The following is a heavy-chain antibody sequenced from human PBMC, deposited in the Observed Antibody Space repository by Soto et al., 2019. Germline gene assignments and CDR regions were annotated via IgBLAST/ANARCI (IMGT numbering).Heavy chain of an antibody. V-gene: IGHV3-15*07. CDR1: GFTFSNAW. J-gene: IGHJ4*02. CDR3: TTDFFPIVVVVAATYY. Sequence: GGSLRLSCAASGFTFSNAWMNWVRQAPGKGLEWVGRIKSKTDGGTTDYAAPVKGRFTIPRDDSKNTLYLQMNSLKTEDTAVYYCTTDFFPIVVVVAATYYWGQGTLVTVSS. CDR2: IKSKTDGGTT. D-gene: IGHD2-15*01.